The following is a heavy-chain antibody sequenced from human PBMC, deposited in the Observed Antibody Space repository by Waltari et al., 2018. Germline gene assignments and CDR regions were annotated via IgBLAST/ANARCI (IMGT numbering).Heavy chain of an antibody. CDR2: ISGYNGDA. CDR3: ARDDVDSSAFGGF. CDR1: GYIFAIYG. V-gene: IGHV1-18*01. Sequence: QLVQSGPEVTKPGASVTVSCKGSGYIFAIYGVTWVLQAPGQGLEWMGWISGYNGDAKYEEKFEGRVTMTRDTSTSTAYMEIRGLRSDDTALYFCARDDVDSSAFGGFWGQGTQVTVSS. J-gene: IGHJ4*02. D-gene: IGHD3-16*01.